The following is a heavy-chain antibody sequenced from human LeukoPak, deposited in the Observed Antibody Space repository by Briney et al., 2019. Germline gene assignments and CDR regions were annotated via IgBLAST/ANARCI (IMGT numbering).Heavy chain of an antibody. CDR3: TTDSYGYGDYYYYIDV. CDR2: IKSITAGGTT. CDR1: GFTFSSYS. Sequence: NPGGSLRLSCAASGFTFSSYSMNWVRQAPGKGLEWVGRIKSITAGGTTDYAAPVKGRFTISRDDSRNTLYLQMNSLKTEDTAVYYCTTDSYGYGDYYYYIDVWGKGTTVTVSS. D-gene: IGHD5-18*01. J-gene: IGHJ6*03. V-gene: IGHV3-15*01.